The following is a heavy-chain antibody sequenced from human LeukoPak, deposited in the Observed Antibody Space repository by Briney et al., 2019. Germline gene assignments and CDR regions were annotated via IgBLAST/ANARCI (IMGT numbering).Heavy chain of an antibody. Sequence: PGGSVSLSCAASGFTYSTYFMHGVRQARGKGREWVADIPSERCHTFYVESVKGRFTICRDNSKNTLYLQMNSLRAEDTALYFCARERQDTILHSGAFDIWGQGTMVSVSS. J-gene: IGHJ3*02. V-gene: IGHV3-30-3*01. D-gene: IGHD2-21*01. CDR1: GFTYSTYF. CDR2: IPSERCHT. CDR3: ARERQDTILHSGAFDI.